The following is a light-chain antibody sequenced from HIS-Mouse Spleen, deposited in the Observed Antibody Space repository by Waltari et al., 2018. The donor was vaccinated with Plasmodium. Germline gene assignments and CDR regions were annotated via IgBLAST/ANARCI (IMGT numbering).Light chain of an antibody. CDR2: GAS. V-gene: IGKV3-15*01. J-gene: IGKJ2*01. CDR1: QSVSSN. CDR3: QQYNNWPPYT. Sequence: EIVMTQSPATLSVSPGERATLSCRAGQSVSSNLAWYQQKPGQAPRLLIYGASTRATVIPARFSGSGSGTEFTLTISSLQSEDFAVYYCQQYNNWPPYTFGQGTKLEIK.